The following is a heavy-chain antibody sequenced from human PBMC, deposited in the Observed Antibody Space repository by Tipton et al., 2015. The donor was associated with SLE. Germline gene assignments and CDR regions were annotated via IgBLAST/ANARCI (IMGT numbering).Heavy chain of an antibody. J-gene: IGHJ4*02. CDR3: ATGVVAAAGTLGVDY. D-gene: IGHD6-13*01. CDR2: IYSGGST. CDR1: GFTVSSNY. Sequence: SLRLSCAASGFTVSSNYMSWVRQAPGKGLEWVSVIYSGGSTYYADSVKGRFTISRDNSKSTLYLQMNSLRAEDTAVYYCATGVVAAAGTLGVDYWGQGTLVTVSS. V-gene: IGHV3-53*05.